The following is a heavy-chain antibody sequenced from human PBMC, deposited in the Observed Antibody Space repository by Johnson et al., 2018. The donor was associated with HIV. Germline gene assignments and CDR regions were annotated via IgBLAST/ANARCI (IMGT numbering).Heavy chain of an antibody. CDR2: LSYDGSNK. CDR1: GFTFSNYA. CDR3: ARDFAALNAFDI. D-gene: IGHD2-15*01. V-gene: IGHV3-30*04. Sequence: QVQLVESGGGVVQPGRSLRLSCAASGFTFSNYAMHWVRQAPGKGLEWVTVLSYDGSNKYYAESVKGRLTISRVNSKNTLYLQMNSMRVEDTGVYYCARDFAALNAFDIWGQGTMVTVSS. J-gene: IGHJ3*02.